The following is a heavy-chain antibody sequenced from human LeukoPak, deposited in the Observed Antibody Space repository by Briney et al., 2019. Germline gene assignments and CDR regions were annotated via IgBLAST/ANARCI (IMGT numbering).Heavy chain of an antibody. V-gene: IGHV1-69*04. CDR1: GGTFSSYA. J-gene: IGHJ4*02. CDR3: ARVGVGVTAIIYFDY. CDR2: IIPILGIA. D-gene: IGHD2-21*02. Sequence: SVKVSCKASGGTFSSYAISWVRQAPGQGLEWMGRIIPILGIANYAQKFQGRVTITADKSTSTAYMELRSLRSDDTAVYYCARVGVGVTAIIYFDYWGQGTLVTVSS.